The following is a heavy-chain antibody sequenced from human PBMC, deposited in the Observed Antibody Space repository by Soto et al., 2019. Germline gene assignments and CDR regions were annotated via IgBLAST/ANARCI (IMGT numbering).Heavy chain of an antibody. CDR3: AARGGSGWYDYGMDV. CDR2: IVVGSGNT. D-gene: IGHD6-19*01. V-gene: IGHV1-58*01. Sequence: GASVKVSCKASGFTFTISAVQWVLQALLQRLEWIGWIVVGSGNTNYAQKFQERVTITRDMSTSTAYMELSSLRSEDTAVYYCAARGGSGWYDYGMDVWGQGTTVTVSS. CDR1: GFTFTISA. J-gene: IGHJ6*02.